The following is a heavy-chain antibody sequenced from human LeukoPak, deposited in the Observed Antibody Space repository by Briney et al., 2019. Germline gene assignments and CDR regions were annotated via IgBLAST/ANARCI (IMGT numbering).Heavy chain of an antibody. D-gene: IGHD6-19*01. CDR2: INPNSGGT. CDR1: GYTFTGYY. V-gene: IGHV1-2*02. CDR3: ARVYSSGWYYFDY. Sequence: ASVKVSCKASGYTFTGYYMHWVRQAPGQGLEWMGWINPNSGGTNYARKFQGRVTMTRDTSISTAYMELSRLRSDDTAVYYCARVYSSGWYYFDYWGQGTLVTVSS. J-gene: IGHJ4*02.